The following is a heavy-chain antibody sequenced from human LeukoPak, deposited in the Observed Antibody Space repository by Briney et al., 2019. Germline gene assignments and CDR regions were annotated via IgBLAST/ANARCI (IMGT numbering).Heavy chain of an antibody. CDR3: ARDLWSGYYIGFDP. CDR2: ISYDGSNK. D-gene: IGHD3-3*01. Sequence: GRSLRLSCAASGFTFSSYAMHWVRQAPGKGLEWVAVISYDGSNKYYADSVKGRFTISRDNSKNTLYLQMNSLRAEDTAVYYCARDLWSGYYIGFDPWGQGTLVTVSS. V-gene: IGHV3-30-3*01. CDR1: GFTFSSYA. J-gene: IGHJ5*02.